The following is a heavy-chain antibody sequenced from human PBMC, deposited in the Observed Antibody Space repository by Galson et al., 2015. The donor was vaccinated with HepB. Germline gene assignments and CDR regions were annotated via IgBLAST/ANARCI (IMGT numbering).Heavy chain of an antibody. CDR2: INHSGST. D-gene: IGHD3-16*02. CDR1: GGSFSRYY. Sequence: SETLSLTCAVYGGSFSRYYWTWIRQPPGKGLEWIGEINHSGSTNYNPSLKSRVTISVDTSKNQFSLRLSSVTAADTAVYYCARGQTSTYVWGSHRFFFDYWGQGTLVTVSS. J-gene: IGHJ4*02. CDR3: ARGQTSTYVWGSHRFFFDY. V-gene: IGHV4-34*01.